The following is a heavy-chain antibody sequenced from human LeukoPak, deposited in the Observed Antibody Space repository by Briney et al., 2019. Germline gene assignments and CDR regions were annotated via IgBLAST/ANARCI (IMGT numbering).Heavy chain of an antibody. J-gene: IGHJ4*02. D-gene: IGHD3-10*01. CDR2: INPNSGGT. Sequence: GSSVKVSCKASGGTFSSYAISWVRQAPGQGLEWMGWINPNSGGTNYAQKFQGRVTMTRDTSISTAYMELSRLRSDDTAVYYCARDGPDYYGSGSWYWGQGTLVTVSS. CDR3: ARDGPDYYGSGSWY. CDR1: GGTFSSYA. V-gene: IGHV1-2*02.